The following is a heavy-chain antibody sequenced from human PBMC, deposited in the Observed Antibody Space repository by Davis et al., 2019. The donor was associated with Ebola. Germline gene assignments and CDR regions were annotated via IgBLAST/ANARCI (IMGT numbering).Heavy chain of an antibody. V-gene: IGHV4-30-4*07. CDR1: GGSISSGGYS. CDR2: IYYSGST. J-gene: IGHJ4*02. D-gene: IGHD4-17*01. CDR3: ARYTDYGDYARSGFDY. Sequence: MPSETLSLTCAVSGGSISSGGYSWSWIRQPPGKGLEWIGYIYYSGSTYYNPSLKSRVTISVDTSKNQFSLKLSSVTAADTAVYYCARYTDYGDYARSGFDYWGQGTLVTVSS.